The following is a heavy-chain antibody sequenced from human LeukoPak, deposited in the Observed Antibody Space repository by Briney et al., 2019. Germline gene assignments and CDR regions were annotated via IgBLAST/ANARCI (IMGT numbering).Heavy chain of an antibody. Sequence: ASVNVSCKSSVYIFTRYDIHWVRRATGQGLECMGWMNPNSGNTGYSQRFQGRVTMTRNTYISTAYMELSSLRSEDTAVYYCARGCSSTSCYGEWYFDYWGQGTLVTVSS. D-gene: IGHD2-2*01. CDR1: VYIFTRYD. V-gene: IGHV1-8*01. J-gene: IGHJ4*02. CDR2: MNPNSGNT. CDR3: ARGCSSTSCYGEWYFDY.